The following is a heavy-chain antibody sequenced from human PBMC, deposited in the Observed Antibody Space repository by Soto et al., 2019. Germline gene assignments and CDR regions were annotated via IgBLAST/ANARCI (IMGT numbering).Heavy chain of an antibody. CDR3: ARAYSGSYFDY. CDR2: IYYSGST. Sequence: QVQLQESGPGLVKPSETLSLTCTVSGGSVNSGIHYWSWIRQPPGKRLEWIEYIYYSGSTNYNPTLKSRVTISVDTSKNQFSLKLSSVTAADTAVYYCARAYSGSYFDYWGQGTLVTVSS. D-gene: IGHD1-26*01. J-gene: IGHJ4*02. CDR1: GGSVNSGIHY. V-gene: IGHV4-61*01.